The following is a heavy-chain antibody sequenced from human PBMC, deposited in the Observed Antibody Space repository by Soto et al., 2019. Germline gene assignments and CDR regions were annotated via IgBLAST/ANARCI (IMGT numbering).Heavy chain of an antibody. CDR1: GECVCSERYY. CDR3: ARDVCDYRGKGCFDA. D-gene: IGHD4-4*01. Sequence: SETMSLACTVCGECVCSERYYGKWIKQPTVKGLEVIAYIYCSESTNYHPSLNSRVTISLDTSKNQFSLRLRSVTAADTAVYFCARDVCDYRGKGCFDAWGPGSLVTVSS. V-gene: IGHV4-61*01. J-gene: IGHJ5*02. CDR2: IYCSEST.